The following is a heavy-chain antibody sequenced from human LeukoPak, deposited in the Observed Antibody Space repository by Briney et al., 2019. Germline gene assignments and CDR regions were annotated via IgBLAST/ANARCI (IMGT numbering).Heavy chain of an antibody. D-gene: IGHD1-26*01. J-gene: IGHJ4*02. CDR3: ARHDISPNQDMGLFDY. Sequence: PSETLSLTCTVSGGSISSYYWSWIRQPPGKGLEWIGYIYYSGSTNYNPSLKSRVTISVDTSKNQFSLKLSSMTAADTAVYYCARHDISPNQDMGLFDYWGQGTLVTVSS. CDR2: IYYSGST. V-gene: IGHV4-59*08. CDR1: GGSISSYY.